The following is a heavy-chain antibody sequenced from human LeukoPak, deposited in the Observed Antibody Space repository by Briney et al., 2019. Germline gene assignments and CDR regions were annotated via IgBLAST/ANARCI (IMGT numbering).Heavy chain of an antibody. D-gene: IGHD2-2*01. CDR3: AKDHYLGYCSTTTCYAGYFDY. CDR2: IWSGGSNK. V-gene: IGHV3-30*18. CDR1: GFTFSSYG. J-gene: IGHJ4*02. Sequence: GRSLRLSCAASGFTFSSYGMHWVRQAPGKGLEWVAVIWSGGSNKYYADSVKGRFTISRDNSKNTLYLQMNSLRAEDTAVYYCAKDHYLGYCSTTTCYAGYFDYWGQGTLVTVSS.